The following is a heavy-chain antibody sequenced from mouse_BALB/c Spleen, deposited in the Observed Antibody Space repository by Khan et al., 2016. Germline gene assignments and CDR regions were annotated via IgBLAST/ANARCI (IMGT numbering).Heavy chain of an antibody. CDR3: AREDYSWVSY. V-gene: IGHV3-2*02. CDR1: GYLITSDYA. CDR2: INYSGDT. D-gene: IGHD1-1*02. Sequence: VQLQQSGPGLVKPSQSLFLTCTVTGYLITSDYAWHWIRQFPGNKLEWMGYINYSGDTHYNPSPKSRISITRDTSKHHFFLHLTSVTDEDTATYYCAREDYSWVSYWGQGTLVTVSA. J-gene: IGHJ3*01.